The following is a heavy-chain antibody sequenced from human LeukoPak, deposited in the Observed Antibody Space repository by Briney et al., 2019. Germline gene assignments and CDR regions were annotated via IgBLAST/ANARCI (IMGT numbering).Heavy chain of an antibody. CDR1: GLNFNNYW. CDR2: IKRDGSEQ. D-gene: IGHD3-10*01. J-gene: IGHJ4*02. CDR3: ARVNYGLDI. V-gene: IGHV3-7*03. Sequence: GGSLRLSCAASGLNFNNYWMNWLRQAPGKGLEWVASIKRDGSEQRYVDSVEGRFTISRDSAKSSLFLHMNSLRVEDTALYYCARVNYGLDIWGQGTPVTVSS.